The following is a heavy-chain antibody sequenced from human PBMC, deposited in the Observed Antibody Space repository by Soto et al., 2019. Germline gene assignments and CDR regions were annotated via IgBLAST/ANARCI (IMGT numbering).Heavy chain of an antibody. V-gene: IGHV3-30*18. J-gene: IGHJ6*02. CDR3: AKDIAVAGMFSYYYYGMDV. CDR1: GFTFSSYG. CDR2: ISYDGSNK. D-gene: IGHD6-19*01. Sequence: GGSLRLSCAASGFTFSSYGMHWVRQAPGKGLEWVAVISYDGSNKYYAEYVKGRFTISRDNSKNTLYQQMNSLRAEDIAVYYCAKDIAVAGMFSYYYYGMDVWGQGTTVTVSS.